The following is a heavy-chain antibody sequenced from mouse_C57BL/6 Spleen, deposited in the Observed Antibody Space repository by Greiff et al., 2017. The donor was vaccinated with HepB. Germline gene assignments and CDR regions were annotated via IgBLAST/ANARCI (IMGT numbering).Heavy chain of an antibody. D-gene: IGHD2-1*01. CDR3: ARGNYYGPSFDY. Sequence: QVQLQQSGAELVRPGSSVKLSCKASGYTFTSYWMHWVKQRPIQGLEWIGNIDPSDSETHYNQKFKDKATLTVDKSSSTAYMQLSSLTSEDSAVYYCARGNYYGPSFDYWGQGTTLTVSS. V-gene: IGHV1-52*01. CDR1: GYTFTSYW. J-gene: IGHJ2*01. CDR2: IDPSDSET.